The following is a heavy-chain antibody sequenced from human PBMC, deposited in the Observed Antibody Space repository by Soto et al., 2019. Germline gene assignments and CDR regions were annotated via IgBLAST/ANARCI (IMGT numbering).Heavy chain of an antibody. J-gene: IGHJ6*02. D-gene: IGHD4-17*01. CDR1: GGSISSGGYY. CDR2: IYYSGST. Sequence: QVQLQESGPGLVKPSQTLSLTCTVSGGSISSGGYYWSWIRQHPGKGLEWIGYIYYSGSTYYNPSLKSRVNITVYTSKNQSSLKLSSVSAADTAMYYCAREGVGKVTKNYYYGMDVWGQGTTVTVSS. CDR3: AREGVGKVTKNYYYGMDV. V-gene: IGHV4-31*03.